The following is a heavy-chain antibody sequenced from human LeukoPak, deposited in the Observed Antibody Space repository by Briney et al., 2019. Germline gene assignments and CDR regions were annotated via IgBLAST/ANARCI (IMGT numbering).Heavy chain of an antibody. CDR2: IHYTGST. D-gene: IGHD3-22*01. CDR1: GDSISSSSYY. V-gene: IGHV4-39*01. CDR3: ARYWGPYDNSGAYFDY. Sequence: SETLSLTCTVSGDSISSSSYYWVWLRQPPGKGLEWIATIHYTGSTYYNPSLKSRVTISVDTSKNQFSLTLSSVTAADTDMYYCARYWGPYDNSGAYFDYWGQGTLVTVSS. J-gene: IGHJ4*02.